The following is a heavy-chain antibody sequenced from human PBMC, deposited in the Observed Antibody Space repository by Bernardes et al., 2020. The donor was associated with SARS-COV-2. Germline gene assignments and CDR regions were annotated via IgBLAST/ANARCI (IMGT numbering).Heavy chain of an antibody. CDR2: ISHDGRTT. V-gene: IGHV3-64D*09. CDR3: VKDQYIDY. Sequence: GGSLRLSCSVSGFTFNRYAMHWVRQAPGKGLQYVSSISHDGRTTYYADSVKGRFTISRDNSKNTLYLQMSSLRVDDTALYYCVKDQYIDYWGQGTLVTVSS. J-gene: IGHJ4*02. CDR1: GFTFNRYA.